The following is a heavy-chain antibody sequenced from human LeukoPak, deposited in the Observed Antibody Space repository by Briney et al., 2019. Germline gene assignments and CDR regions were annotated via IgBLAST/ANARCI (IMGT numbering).Heavy chain of an antibody. CDR1: GYTFTSYD. Sequence: ASVKVSCKASGYTFTSYDINWVRQATGQGLEWMGWMNPNSGNTGYAQKFQGRVTMTRNTSISTAYMELSSLRSEDTAVYYCARGIGYYYDSSGYRMEYYVDYWGQGTLVTVSS. D-gene: IGHD3-22*01. J-gene: IGHJ4*02. CDR3: ARGIGYYYDSSGYRMEYYVDY. V-gene: IGHV1-8*01. CDR2: MNPNSGNT.